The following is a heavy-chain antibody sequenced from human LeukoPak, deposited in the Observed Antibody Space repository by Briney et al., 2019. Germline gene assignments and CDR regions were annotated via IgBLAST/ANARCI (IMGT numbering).Heavy chain of an antibody. J-gene: IGHJ4*02. D-gene: IGHD3-16*01. CDR3: ARDLAHRAGLFGY. CDR1: GFTFSDYY. Sequence: PGGSLRLSCAASGFTFSDYYMSWIRQAPGKGLEGVSYISSSGSTIYYADSVKGGFTISRDNPNTPLYLQINILIAEDTALYYCARDLAHRAGLFGYWGQASLVTVSS. CDR2: ISSSGSTI. V-gene: IGHV3-11*01.